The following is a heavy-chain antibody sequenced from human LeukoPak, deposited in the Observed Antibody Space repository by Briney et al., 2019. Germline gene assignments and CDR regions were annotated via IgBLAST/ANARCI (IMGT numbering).Heavy chain of an antibody. D-gene: IGHD3-3*01. V-gene: IGHV4-61*08. CDR3: ARWAYYDFWSGYHVRGYFDY. Sequence: SETLSLTCTVSGGSISSGGYYWSWIRQPPGKGLEWIGYIYYSGSTNYNPSLKSRVTISVDTSKNQFSLKLSSVTAADTAVYYCARWAYYDFWSGYHVRGYFDYWGQGTLVTVSS. CDR2: IYYSGST. CDR1: GGSISSGGYY. J-gene: IGHJ4*02.